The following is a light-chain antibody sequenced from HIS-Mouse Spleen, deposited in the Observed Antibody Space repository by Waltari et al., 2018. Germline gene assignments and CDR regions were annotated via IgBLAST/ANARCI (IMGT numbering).Light chain of an antibody. CDR1: QSVSSY. CDR3: QQRSNWPPLT. Sequence: EIVLTHSPATLSLSPGDRATLSCRASQSVSSYLAWYQQKPGQAPRLLIYDASNRATGIPARFSGSGSGTDVTLTISSLEPEDFAVYYCQQRSNWPPLTFGGGTKVEIK. V-gene: IGKV3-11*01. CDR2: DAS. J-gene: IGKJ4*01.